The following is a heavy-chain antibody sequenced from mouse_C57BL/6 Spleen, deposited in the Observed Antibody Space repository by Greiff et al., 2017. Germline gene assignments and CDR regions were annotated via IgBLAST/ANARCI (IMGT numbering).Heavy chain of an antibody. V-gene: IGHV1-61*01. CDR2: IYPSDSET. D-gene: IGHD2-4*01. CDR1: GYTFTSYW. Sequence: QVQLQQPGAELVRPGSSVKLSCKASGYTFTSYWMDWVKQRPGQGLEWIGNIYPSDSETHYNQKFKDKATLTVDKSSSTAYMQLSSLTSEDSAVYYCARGREYLGDYDDRFGYWGQGTLVTVAA. CDR3: ARGREYLGDYDDRFGY. J-gene: IGHJ3*01.